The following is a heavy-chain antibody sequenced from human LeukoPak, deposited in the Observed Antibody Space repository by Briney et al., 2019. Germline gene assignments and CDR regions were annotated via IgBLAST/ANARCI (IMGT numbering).Heavy chain of an antibody. CDR3: VREGRVSGYDFDC. V-gene: IGHV3-74*03. Sequence: GGSLRLSCAASGFTFSSYWMHWVRQVPGKGLVWVSRINSVGSSITYADSVKGRFTISGDNAKNTLYLQMNSLRVEDTAVYYCVREGRVSGYDFDCWGQGTLVTVSS. J-gene: IGHJ4*02. D-gene: IGHD5-12*01. CDR2: INSVGSSI. CDR1: GFTFSSYW.